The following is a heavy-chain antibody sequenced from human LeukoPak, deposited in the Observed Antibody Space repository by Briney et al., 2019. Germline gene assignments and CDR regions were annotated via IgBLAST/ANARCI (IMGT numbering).Heavy chain of an antibody. CDR2: FTGDGGST. Sequence: GGSPRLSCAASGFTFDDYAMHWVRQAPGKGLGGALFFTGDGGSTYYADSMKGRFTISRENSKNFLYLQMNRLRTEDTALYYCAKGYCSGGSCYYFDYWGQGTLVTVSS. J-gene: IGHJ4*02. V-gene: IGHV3-43*02. CDR3: AKGYCSGGSCYYFDY. D-gene: IGHD2-15*01. CDR1: GFTFDDYA.